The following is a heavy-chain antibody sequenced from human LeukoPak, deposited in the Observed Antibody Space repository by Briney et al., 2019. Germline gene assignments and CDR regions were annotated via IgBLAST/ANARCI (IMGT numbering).Heavy chain of an antibody. CDR3: ARDTSAKPRGFFDY. D-gene: IGHD1-26*01. J-gene: IGHJ4*02. CDR1: GFTFSSYE. V-gene: IGHV3-48*03. Sequence: GGSLRLSCAASGFTFSSYEMNSVRQAPGKGLEWVSYIGGSGGPIYYADSVKGRFTISRDNAKNSLYLQMNSLRAEDTAVYYCARDTSAKPRGFFDYWGQGTLVTVSS. CDR2: IGGSGGPI.